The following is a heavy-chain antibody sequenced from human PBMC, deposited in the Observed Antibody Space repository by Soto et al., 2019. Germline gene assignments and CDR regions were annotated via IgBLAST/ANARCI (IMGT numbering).Heavy chain of an antibody. CDR3: ARHFSRDGNNFFDY. CDR2: IYYSGTT. CDR1: GGSISSNSYY. V-gene: IGHV4-39*01. D-gene: IGHD2-2*01. J-gene: IGHJ4*02. Sequence: SETLSLTCTVSGGSISSNSYYWGWIRQPPGKGLEWIGSIYYSGTTYYNPSLKSRVTMSVDTSKNHFSLKLNSVTAADTAVYYCARHFSRDGNNFFDYWGQGALVTVSS.